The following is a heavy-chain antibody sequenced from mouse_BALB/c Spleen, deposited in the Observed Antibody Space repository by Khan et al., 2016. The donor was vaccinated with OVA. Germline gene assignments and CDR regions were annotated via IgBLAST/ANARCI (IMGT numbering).Heavy chain of an antibody. J-gene: IGHJ3*01. CDR3: ARGGYSLFSY. V-gene: IGHV1-61*01. CDR1: GYTVTSYW. D-gene: IGHD2-3*01. Sequence: QVQLQQSGAELVRPGASVKLSCKASGYTVTSYWMNWVKQRPGQGLEWIGMIDPSDSATHYNQIFKDKATLTVDKSSSTAYMQLSSLTSEDSAVYYCARGGYSLFSYWGQGTLVTVSA. CDR2: IDPSDSAT.